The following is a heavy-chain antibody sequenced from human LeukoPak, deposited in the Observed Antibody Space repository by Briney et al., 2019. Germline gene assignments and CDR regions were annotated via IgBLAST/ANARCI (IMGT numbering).Heavy chain of an antibody. V-gene: IGHV4-4*07. D-gene: IGHD6-13*01. CDR1: GGSFSGYY. J-gene: IGHJ5*02. CDR3: ARDKAASGQLANWFDP. Sequence: SETLSLTCAVYGGSFSGYYWSWIRQPAGKGLEWIGRIYTSGSTNYNPSLKSRVTMSVDTSKNQFSLKLSSVTAADTAVYYCARDKAASGQLANWFDPWGQGTLVTVSS. CDR2: IYTSGST.